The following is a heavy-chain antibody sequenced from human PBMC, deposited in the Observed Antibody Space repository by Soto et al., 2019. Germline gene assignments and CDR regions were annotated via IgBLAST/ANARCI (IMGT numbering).Heavy chain of an antibody. J-gene: IGHJ6*02. Sequence: ASVKVSCKASGYTFTSYYMHWVRQAPGQGLEWMGIINPSGGSTSYAQKFQGRVTMTRDTSTSTVYTELSSLRSEDTAVYYCARDIGSSWYDNYYYGMDVWGQGTTVTVSS. D-gene: IGHD6-13*01. V-gene: IGHV1-46*01. CDR2: INPSGGST. CDR1: GYTFTSYY. CDR3: ARDIGSSWYDNYYYGMDV.